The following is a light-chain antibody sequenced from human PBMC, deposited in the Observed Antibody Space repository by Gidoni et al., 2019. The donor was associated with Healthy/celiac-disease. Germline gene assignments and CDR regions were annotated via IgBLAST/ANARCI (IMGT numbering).Light chain of an antibody. CDR2: LNSDGSH. Sequence: QLVLTQAHSASASLGASVTLTCTLSSGHSSYAIAWHQQQPEKGPRYLMKLNSDGSHRKGDGIPDRFSGSSSGAERYLTISILQSEDEADYYCQTWGTGIVVFGGGTKLTVL. CDR3: QTWGTGIVV. CDR1: SGHSSYA. J-gene: IGLJ2*01. V-gene: IGLV4-69*01.